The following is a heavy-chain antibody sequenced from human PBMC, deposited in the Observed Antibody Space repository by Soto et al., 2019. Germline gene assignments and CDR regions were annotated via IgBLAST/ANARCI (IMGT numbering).Heavy chain of an antibody. CDR3: AREGVAVAGAPFDY. CDR2: INAGNGNT. CDR1: GYTFTSYA. V-gene: IGHV1-3*01. D-gene: IGHD6-19*01. J-gene: IGHJ4*02. Sequence: QVQLVQSGAEVKKPGASVKVSCKASGYTFTSYAMHWVRQAPGQRLEWMGWINAGNGNTKYSQKFQGRVTITRDTSASTAYMELSSLRAEDTAVYYCAREGVAVAGAPFDYWGQVTLVTVAS.